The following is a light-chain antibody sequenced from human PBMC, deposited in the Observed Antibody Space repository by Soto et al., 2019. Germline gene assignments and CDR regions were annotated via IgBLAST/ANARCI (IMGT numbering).Light chain of an antibody. Sequence: EIVLTQSPAILSFSPGERATLSCRASQSVGTYLDWYQQKLGQAPRLLIYDASNRATGIPARFSGSGSGTDFTLTISSLEPEDFPVYYCQQRVNWLTFGGGTKVEL. CDR2: DAS. CDR3: QQRVNWLT. J-gene: IGKJ4*01. V-gene: IGKV3-11*01. CDR1: QSVGTY.